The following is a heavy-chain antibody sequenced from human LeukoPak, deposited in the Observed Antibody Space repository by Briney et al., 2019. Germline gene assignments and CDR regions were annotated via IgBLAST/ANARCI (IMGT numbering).Heavy chain of an antibody. D-gene: IGHD6-13*01. J-gene: IGHJ4*02. Sequence: GGSLRLSCAASGFTFSSYAMSWVRQAPGKGLEWVSAISGSGGSTYYADSVKGRFTISRDDSKNTLYLQMNSLRAEDTAVYYCAKPRYSSRGSFDYWGQGTLVTVSS. CDR2: ISGSGGST. CDR3: AKPRYSSRGSFDY. V-gene: IGHV3-23*01. CDR1: GFTFSSYA.